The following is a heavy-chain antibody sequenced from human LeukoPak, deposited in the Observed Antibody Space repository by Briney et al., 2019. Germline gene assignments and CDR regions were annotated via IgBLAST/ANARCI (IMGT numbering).Heavy chain of an antibody. V-gene: IGHV3-7*03. Sequence: GGSLRLSCAASGVPFSSYWMAWVRQAPGKGLEWEASIKQDGSEKYYVDSVKGRFTISKDNSKNSLYLQMSSLRAEDTAMYYCAREDRSCYYYWGQGTLVTVSS. CDR3: AREDRSCYYY. D-gene: IGHD2-15*01. CDR1: GVPFSSYW. J-gene: IGHJ4*02. CDR2: IKQDGSEK.